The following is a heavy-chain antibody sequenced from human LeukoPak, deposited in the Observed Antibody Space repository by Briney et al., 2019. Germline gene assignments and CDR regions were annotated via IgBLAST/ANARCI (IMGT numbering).Heavy chain of an antibody. V-gene: IGHV3-73*01. CDR3: TRPYSSSWNAPHYYYYYMDV. D-gene: IGHD6-13*01. J-gene: IGHJ6*03. Sequence: GGSLRLSCAASGFTFSGSAMHWVRQASGKGLEWVGRIRSEANSYATAYAASVKGRFTISRDDSKNTAYLQMNSLKTEDTAVYYCTRPYSSSWNAPHYYYYYMDVWGKGTTVTVSS. CDR1: GFTFSGSA. CDR2: IRSEANSYAT.